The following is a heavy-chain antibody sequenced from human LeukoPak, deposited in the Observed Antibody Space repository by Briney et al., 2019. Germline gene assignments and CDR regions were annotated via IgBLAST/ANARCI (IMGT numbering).Heavy chain of an antibody. CDR2: IKPNSGDT. Sequence: ASVKVSCKASGYTFTGYYIHWVRQAPGQGLEWMGWIKPNSGDTNYAQKFQGRVTMTRDTSISTAYMELSRLRSDDTAVYYCARAYYGSGSYYNDYWGQGTLVTVSS. D-gene: IGHD3-10*01. V-gene: IGHV1-2*02. CDR1: GYTFTGYY. CDR3: ARAYYGSGSYYNDY. J-gene: IGHJ4*02.